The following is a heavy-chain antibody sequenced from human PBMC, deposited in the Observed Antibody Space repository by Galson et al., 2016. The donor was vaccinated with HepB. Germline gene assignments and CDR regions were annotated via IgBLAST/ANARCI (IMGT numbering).Heavy chain of an antibody. D-gene: IGHD1-26*01. Sequence: SLRLSCAASGFTFKNYGMTWVRQAPGKGLEVVSSISRSGDSTDYADSVTGRFTISRDNSKNTLSLQMNSLRAEDTAVYYCVQGSTAPAVWGKGTTVTVSP. V-gene: IGHV3-23*01. J-gene: IGHJ6*04. CDR1: GFTFKNYG. CDR3: VQGSTAPAV. CDR2: ISRSGDST.